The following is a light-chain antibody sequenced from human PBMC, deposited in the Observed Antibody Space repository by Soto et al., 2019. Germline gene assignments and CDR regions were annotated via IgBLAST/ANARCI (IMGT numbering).Light chain of an antibody. CDR2: GAS. CDR1: QSVSSSY. Sequence: EVVLTQSPGTLSLSPGERAAHSCRASQSVSSSYLAWCQQKPRQTPRHLIYGASSRATGIPDRFSGSGSGTDFTLTISKLEPEDFADYYCQQHDTLHTTFGQGTKMEIK. J-gene: IGKJ1*01. CDR3: QQHDTLHTT. V-gene: IGKV3-20*01.